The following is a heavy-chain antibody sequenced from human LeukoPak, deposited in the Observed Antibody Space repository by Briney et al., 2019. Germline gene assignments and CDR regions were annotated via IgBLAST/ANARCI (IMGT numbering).Heavy chain of an antibody. Sequence: SETLSLTCAVYGGSFSGYYWSWIRQPPGKGLEWMGEINHSGSTNHNPSLKSRVTISVDTSKNQFSLKLSSVTAADTAVYYCAARRFRLNWFDPWGQGRLVSVSS. D-gene: IGHD3-10*01. CDR3: AARRFRLNWFDP. J-gene: IGHJ5*02. V-gene: IGHV4-34*01. CDR1: GGSFSGYY. CDR2: INHSGST.